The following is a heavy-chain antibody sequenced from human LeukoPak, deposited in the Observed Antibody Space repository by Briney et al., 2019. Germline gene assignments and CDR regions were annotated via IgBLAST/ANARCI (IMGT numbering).Heavy chain of an antibody. CDR1: GFTFSNAW. CDR2: LKSKTDGGTT. CDR3: AREAVTANGYFDY. J-gene: IGHJ4*02. Sequence: KPGGTLRLSCAAYGFTFSNAWMTWVAQAPGKGLEGVGRLKSKTDGGTTDYAAPVKGRFTISRDDSKNTLYLQMNSLKTEHTAVYYCAREAVTANGYFDYWGQGTLVTVSS. D-gene: IGHD2-21*02. V-gene: IGHV3-15*01.